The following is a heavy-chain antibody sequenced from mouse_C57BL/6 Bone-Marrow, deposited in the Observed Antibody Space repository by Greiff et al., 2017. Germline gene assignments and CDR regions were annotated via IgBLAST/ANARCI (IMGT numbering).Heavy chain of an antibody. CDR1: GYSITSGYY. V-gene: IGHV3-6*01. J-gene: IGHJ3*01. CDR2: ISYDGSN. CDR3: ARGQRGVAY. Sequence: EVQVVESGPGLVKPSQSLSLTCSVTGYSITSGYYWNWNRQFPGNKLEWVGYISYDGSNNYNASLKNPISITRDTSKNQFFLKLNSVTTEDTATYYCARGQRGVAYWGQGTLVTVSA. D-gene: IGHD3-3*01.